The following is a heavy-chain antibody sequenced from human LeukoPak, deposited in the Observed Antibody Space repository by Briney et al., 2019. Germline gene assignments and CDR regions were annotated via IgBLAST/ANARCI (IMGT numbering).Heavy chain of an antibody. Sequence: SETLSLTCAVYGGSFSGYYWSWIRQPPGKGLEWIGEINHSGSTNYNPSLKGRVTISVDTSKNQFSLKLSSVTAADTAVYYCARDRRGYSYGYWYYWGQGTLVTVSS. V-gene: IGHV4-34*01. D-gene: IGHD5-18*01. CDR1: GGSFSGYY. J-gene: IGHJ4*02. CDR2: INHSGST. CDR3: ARDRRGYSYGYWYY.